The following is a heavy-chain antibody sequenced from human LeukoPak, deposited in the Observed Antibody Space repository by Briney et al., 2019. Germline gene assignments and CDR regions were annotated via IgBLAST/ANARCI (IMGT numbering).Heavy chain of an antibody. CDR3: ARKERIAVAGTRGYYYGMDV. Sequence: NPSETLSLTCAVYGGSFSGYYWSWIRQPPGKGLEWVGEITHSGSTNYNPSHKSRVAISVDTSKNQFSLKLSSVTAADTAVYYCARKERIAVAGTRGYYYGMDVWGQGTTVTVSS. D-gene: IGHD6-19*01. CDR1: GGSFSGYY. CDR2: ITHSGST. V-gene: IGHV4-34*01. J-gene: IGHJ6*02.